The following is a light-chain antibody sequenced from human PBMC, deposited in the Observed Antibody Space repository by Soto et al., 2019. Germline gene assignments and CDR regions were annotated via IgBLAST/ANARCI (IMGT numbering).Light chain of an antibody. CDR2: EVS. V-gene: IGLV2-14*01. CDR1: SSDVGGYNY. J-gene: IGLJ1*01. Sequence: QSALTQPASVSGSPGQSITISCTGTSSDVGGYNYVSWYQQHPGKAPKLMIYEVSNRPSGVSNRFSVSKSGNTASLTISGLPAEDEADYYCSSYTSSSTHYVFGTGTKATVL. CDR3: SSYTSSSTHYV.